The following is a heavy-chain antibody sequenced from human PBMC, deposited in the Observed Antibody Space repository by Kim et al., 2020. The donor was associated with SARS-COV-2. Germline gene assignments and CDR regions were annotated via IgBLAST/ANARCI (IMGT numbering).Heavy chain of an antibody. V-gene: IGHV3-23*01. CDR2: ISGSGGST. Sequence: GGSLRLSCAASGFTFSSYAMSWVRQAPGKGLEWVSAISGSGGSTYYADSVKGRFTISRDTSKNTLYLQMNSLRAEDTAVYYCAKDGGITFFGVVIPPAYYFYGMDAWGQVTTVTVSS. CDR3: AKDGGITFFGVVIPPAYYFYGMDA. J-gene: IGHJ6*02. CDR1: GFTFSSYA. D-gene: IGHD3-3*01.